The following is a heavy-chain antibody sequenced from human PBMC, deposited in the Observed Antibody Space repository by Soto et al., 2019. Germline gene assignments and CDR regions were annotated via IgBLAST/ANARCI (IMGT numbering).Heavy chain of an antibody. Sequence: QVQLQESGPGLVKPLQTLSLACTVSGGSIDTSDYYWSWIRQQPGKGLEWIGYIFHSGDTYYNPSLTSRLAFSVDTSQNQFSLRLTSVTVAHTATYFCARHPRITRGWHFDLWGRGTPVTVSS. CDR3: ARHPRITRGWHFDL. D-gene: IGHD1-20*01. CDR1: GGSIDTSDYY. J-gene: IGHJ2*01. V-gene: IGHV4-31*02. CDR2: IFHSGDT.